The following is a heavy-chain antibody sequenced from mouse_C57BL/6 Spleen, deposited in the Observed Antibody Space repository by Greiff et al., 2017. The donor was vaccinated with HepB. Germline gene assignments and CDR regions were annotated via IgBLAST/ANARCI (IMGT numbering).Heavy chain of an antibody. CDR1: GFTFSDYY. J-gene: IGHJ1*03. Sequence: EVHLVESGGGLVQPGGSLKLSCAASGFTFSDYYMYWVRQTPEKRLEWVAYISNGGGSTYYPDTVKGRFTISRDNAKNTLYLQMSRLKSEDTAMYYCARVGTTVVAHWYFDVWGTGTTVTVSS. V-gene: IGHV5-12*01. D-gene: IGHD1-1*01. CDR2: ISNGGGST. CDR3: ARVGTTVVAHWYFDV.